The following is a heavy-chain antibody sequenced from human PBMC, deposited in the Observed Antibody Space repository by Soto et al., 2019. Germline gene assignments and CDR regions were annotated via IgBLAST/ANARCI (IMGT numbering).Heavy chain of an antibody. J-gene: IGHJ4*02. CDR1: GFTVSSNY. D-gene: IGHD2-15*01. Sequence: EVQLVESGGGLVQPGGSLRLSCAASGFTVSSNYMSWVRQAPGKGLEWVSVIYSGGSTYYADSVKGRFTISRDNSKNTLYLQMNSLRAEDTAVYYCARDGGYCSGGSCYLNLDYWGQGTLVTVSS. CDR3: ARDGGYCSGGSCYLNLDY. V-gene: IGHV3-66*01. CDR2: IYSGGST.